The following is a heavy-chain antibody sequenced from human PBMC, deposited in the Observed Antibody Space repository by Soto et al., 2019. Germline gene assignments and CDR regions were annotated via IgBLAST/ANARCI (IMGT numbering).Heavy chain of an antibody. CDR2: IIPVFGRA. CDR3: ILDCTSMSCYGYLGVDV. V-gene: IGHV1-69*01. J-gene: IGHJ6*02. Sequence: QVQLIQSGAEVKTPGSSVKVSCKASGGTFSSFLMGWVRQAPGQGLEWMGGIIPVFGRATYSQKFQGRVTITADDSTSTVYMELSGLKSEDTAVYYCILDCTSMSCYGYLGVDVWGQGTTVTGSS. CDR1: GGTFSSFL. D-gene: IGHD5-18*01.